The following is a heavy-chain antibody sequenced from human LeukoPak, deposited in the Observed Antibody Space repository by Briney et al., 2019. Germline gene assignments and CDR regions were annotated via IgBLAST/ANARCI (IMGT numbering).Heavy chain of an antibody. D-gene: IGHD6-13*01. CDR3: AKDLETYSSSRPGDY. J-gene: IGHJ4*02. CDR1: GFTFDDYT. CDR2: ISWDGGST. V-gene: IGHV3-43*01. Sequence: AGGSLRLSCAASGFTFDDYTMHWVRQAPGKGLEWVSLISWDGGSTYCADSVKGRFTISRDNSKNSLYLQMNSLRTEDTALYYCAKDLETYSSSRPGDYWGQGTLVTVSS.